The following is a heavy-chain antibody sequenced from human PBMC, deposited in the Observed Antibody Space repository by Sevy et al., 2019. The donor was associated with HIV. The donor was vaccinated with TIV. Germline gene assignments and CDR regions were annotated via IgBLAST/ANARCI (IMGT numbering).Heavy chain of an antibody. CDR3: AKGLHYGSGSYYGGTDY. V-gene: IGHV3-30*18. CDR1: GFTFNSHA. Sequence: GGSLRLSCAAAGFTFNSHAMTWVRQAPGKGLEWVAVILYDGSNEYYADSVKGRFTISRDNSKNTVYLQMNRLRTEDTAVYYCAKGLHYGSGSYYGGTDYWGQGTLVTVSS. CDR2: ILYDGSNE. D-gene: IGHD3-10*01. J-gene: IGHJ4*02.